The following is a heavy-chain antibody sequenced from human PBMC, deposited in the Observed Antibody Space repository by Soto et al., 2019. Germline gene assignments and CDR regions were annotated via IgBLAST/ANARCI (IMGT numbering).Heavy chain of an antibody. CDR3: ARGSRGENRKDY. CDR2: IYTDGSRT. CDR1: GFTFSDYW. J-gene: IGHJ4*02. V-gene: IGHV3-74*01. Sequence: EVQLVESGGNLVQPGGSLRLSCAASGFTFSDYWMHWVRQAPGKGLVWVSRIYTDGSRTNYADSVKGRFTISRDNAKNTVYQQLDSLRDEDTAVYYCARGSRGENRKDYWGQGTLVSVSS. D-gene: IGHD3-10*01.